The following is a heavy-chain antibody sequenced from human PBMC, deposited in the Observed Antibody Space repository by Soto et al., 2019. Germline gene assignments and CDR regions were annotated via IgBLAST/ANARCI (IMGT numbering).Heavy chain of an antibody. D-gene: IGHD6-6*01. V-gene: IGHV3-9*01. Sequence: EVQLVESGGGLVQPGRSLRLSCAASGFTFDAFAMHWVRQAPGKGLEWVSGISWNRGSIGYADSVKGRFTVSRDNSKNSLYLQMNRLRAEDTALYYCAKDRIAARRPDYDFDYWGQGTLVTVSS. CDR3: AKDRIAARRPDYDFDY. CDR2: ISWNRGSI. J-gene: IGHJ4*02. CDR1: GFTFDAFA.